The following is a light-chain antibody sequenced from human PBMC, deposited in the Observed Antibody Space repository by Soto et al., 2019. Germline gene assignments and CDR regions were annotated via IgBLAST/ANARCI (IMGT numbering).Light chain of an antibody. V-gene: IGKV3-11*01. CDR3: QQTNNFPLT. J-gene: IGKJ5*01. CDR2: DAS. CDR1: QSVSSY. Sequence: IVLKQSPATLSLYKGESATLSCRASQSVSSYLAWYQQKPGQAPRLLIYDASNRATGIPARFSGSGSGTDFTLTIICLQPEDFATYYCQQTNNFPLTFGQGTRLEI.